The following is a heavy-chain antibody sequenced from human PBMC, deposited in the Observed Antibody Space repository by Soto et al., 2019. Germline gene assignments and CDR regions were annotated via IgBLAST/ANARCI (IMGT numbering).Heavy chain of an antibody. CDR2: ISASSDYT. J-gene: IGHJ4*02. CDR3: TKDVRGGSPRPDY. D-gene: IGHD3-10*01. CDR1: GFTISPFA. Sequence: EVQLLESGGGLIQPGESLRLSCVASGFTISPFAMSWVRQPPGKGLEWVSGISASSDYTFYADSVRGRFTVSRDNSKNTVSLQMNNLRVEDTALYYCTKDVRGGSPRPDYWGLRTLVTVSS. V-gene: IGHV3-23*01.